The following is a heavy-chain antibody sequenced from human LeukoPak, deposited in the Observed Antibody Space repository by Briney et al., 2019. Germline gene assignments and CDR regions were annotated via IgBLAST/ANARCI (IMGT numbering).Heavy chain of an antibody. Sequence: GGSLRLSCAASGFTFSSYAMHWVRQAPGKGLEYVSAISSNGGGTYYANSVKGRFTISRDNSKNTLYLQMGSLRAEDMAVYYCARAFGDYWGQGTLVTVSS. V-gene: IGHV3-64*01. D-gene: IGHD2/OR15-2a*01. CDR3: ARAFGDY. CDR2: ISSNGGGT. J-gene: IGHJ4*02. CDR1: GFTFSSYA.